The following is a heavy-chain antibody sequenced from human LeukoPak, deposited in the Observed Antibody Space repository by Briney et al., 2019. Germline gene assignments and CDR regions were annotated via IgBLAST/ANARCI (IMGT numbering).Heavy chain of an antibody. V-gene: IGHV3-11*01. Sequence: SGGSLRLSCAASGFTFSDYYMSWIRQARGRGLEWVSYISSNGSTIYYADSVKGRFTISRDNAKNSLYLQMNSRRAEDTAVYYCARDGYNPFCDFGGQGTRVTVSS. CDR2: ISSNGSTI. CDR1: GFTFSDYY. CDR3: ARDGYNPFCDF. D-gene: IGHD5-24*01. J-gene: IGHJ4*02.